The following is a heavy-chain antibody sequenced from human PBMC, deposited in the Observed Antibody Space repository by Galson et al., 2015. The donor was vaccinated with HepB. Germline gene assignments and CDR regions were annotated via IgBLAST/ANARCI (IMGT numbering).Heavy chain of an antibody. J-gene: IGHJ4*02. CDR1: GFTFSDSA. CDR3: VGESY. Sequence: SLRLSCAVSGFTFSDSAIHWVRQASGKGLEWVGRIRSKSNSYATSYAASVKGRFTISRDDSKNTAYLQMNSLKTEDSAVYYCVGESYWGQGTLVTVSS. V-gene: IGHV3-73*01. CDR2: IRSKSNSYAT.